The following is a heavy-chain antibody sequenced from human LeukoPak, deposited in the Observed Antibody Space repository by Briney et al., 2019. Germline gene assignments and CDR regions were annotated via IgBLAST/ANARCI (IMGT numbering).Heavy chain of an antibody. J-gene: IGHJ4*02. D-gene: IGHD3-22*01. V-gene: IGHV3-15*07. CDR3: STTYYYDSSEGY. CDR2: IKSKTDGGTT. CDR1: GFTFSNAW. Sequence: GGSLRLSCAASGFTFSNAWMNRVRQAPGKGLEWVGRIKSKTDGGTTDYAAPVKGRFTISRDDSKNTLYLQMNSLKTEDTAVYYCSTTYYYDSSEGYWGQGTLVTVSS.